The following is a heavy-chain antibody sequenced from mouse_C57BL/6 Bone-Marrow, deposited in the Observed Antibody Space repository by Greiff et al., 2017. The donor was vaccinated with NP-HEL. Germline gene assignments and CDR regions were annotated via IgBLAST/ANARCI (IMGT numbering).Heavy chain of an antibody. J-gene: IGHJ1*03. CDR1: GFTFSSYA. CDR3: TRDLSTMVTRYWYFDV. Sequence: EVKLVESGEGLVKPGGSLKLSCAASGFTFSSYAMSWVRQTPEKRLEWVAYISSGGDYIYYADTVKGRFTISRDNARNTLYLQMSSLKSEDTAMYYCTRDLSTMVTRYWYFDVWGTGTTVTVSS. V-gene: IGHV5-9-1*02. D-gene: IGHD2-2*01. CDR2: ISSGGDYI.